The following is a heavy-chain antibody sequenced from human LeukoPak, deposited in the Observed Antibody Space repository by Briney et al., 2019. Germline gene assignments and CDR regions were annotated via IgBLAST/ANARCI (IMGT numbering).Heavy chain of an antibody. Sequence: GGSLRLSCAASGFTFSNYAMHWVRQAPGKGLEWVAIISYDGSNKYYTDSVKGRFTISRDNAKNTLYLRMNSLRAEDTAMYYCARGGDYYYDSSGYYSPVDYWGQGTLVTVSS. J-gene: IGHJ4*02. CDR1: GFTFSNYA. CDR3: ARGGDYYYDSSGYYSPVDY. V-gene: IGHV3-30*04. D-gene: IGHD3-22*01. CDR2: ISYDGSNK.